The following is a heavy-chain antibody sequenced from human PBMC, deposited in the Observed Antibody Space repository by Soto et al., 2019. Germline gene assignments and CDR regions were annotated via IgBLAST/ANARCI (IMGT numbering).Heavy chain of an antibody. CDR1: GGSISSYY. D-gene: IGHD3-3*01. CDR2: IYYTVNT. J-gene: IGHJ5*02. V-gene: IGHV4-59*01. Sequence: KPSETLSLTCTVSGGSISSYYWSWIRQPPGKGLEWIGYIYYTVNTNYNPSLKSRVTISVDTSKNQFSLKLSSVTAADTAVYYCARHSGYDFWSGSLNPWGQGTLVTVSS. CDR3: ARHSGYDFWSGSLNP.